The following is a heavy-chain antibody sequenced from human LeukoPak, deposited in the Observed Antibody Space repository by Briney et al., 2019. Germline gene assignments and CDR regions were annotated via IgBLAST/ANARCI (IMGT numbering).Heavy chain of an antibody. CDR1: GFTFSSYA. V-gene: IGHV3-23*01. CDR3: AKGGRYYYDSSGYRDYFDY. CDR2: ISGSGGST. J-gene: IGHJ4*02. Sequence: GGSLRLSCAASGFTFSSYAMSWVRQAPGKGLEWVSAISGSGGSTYYADSVKGRFTISRDNSKNTLYLQMNSLRAEGTAVYYCAKGGRYYYDSSGYRDYFDYWGQGTLVTVSS. D-gene: IGHD3-22*01.